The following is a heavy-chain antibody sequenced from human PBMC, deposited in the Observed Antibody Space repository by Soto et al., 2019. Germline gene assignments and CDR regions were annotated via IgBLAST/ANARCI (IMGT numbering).Heavy chain of an antibody. CDR1: GYTFTGHY. CDR2: INPNSVGT. J-gene: IGHJ3*02. V-gene: IGHV1-2*02. Sequence: GASVKVSCKASGYTFTGHYMHWVRQAPGQGREWMGWINPNSVGTNYAQKFQGRVTMTRDTSISTAYMELSRLRSDDTAVYYCAREPMVRAAHGFDIWGQGTMVTVSS. D-gene: IGHD3-10*01. CDR3: AREPMVRAAHGFDI.